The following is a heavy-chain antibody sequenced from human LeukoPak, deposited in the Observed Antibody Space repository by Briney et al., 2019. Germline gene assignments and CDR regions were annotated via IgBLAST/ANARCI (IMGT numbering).Heavy chain of an antibody. V-gene: IGHV3-7*01. CDR1: GFSFSTYW. J-gene: IGHJ4*02. Sequence: GGSLRLSCAASGFSFSTYWMSWVRQAPGKGLEWVANIKEDGSETYYVDSLRGRFTISRDNVKNSLYLHINSLRAEDTAVYYCGRDSFETDIDYWGQGTLVTVSS. CDR3: GRDSFETDIDY. D-gene: IGHD1-14*01. CDR2: IKEDGSET.